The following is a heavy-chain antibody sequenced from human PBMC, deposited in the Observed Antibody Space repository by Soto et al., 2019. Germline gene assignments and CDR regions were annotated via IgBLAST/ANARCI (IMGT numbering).Heavy chain of an antibody. CDR1: GGTLSNYA. CDR3: ARGVRTGFYGMDV. D-gene: IGHD3-10*01. V-gene: IGHV1-69*01. CDR2: IIPIFGTS. J-gene: IGHJ6*02. Sequence: QVQLVQSGAEVKKPGSSVKVSCKASGGTLSNYALSWVRQAPGQGLEWVGGIIPIFGTSNYAQHFQGRVTITADESTSTAYMELSSLRSEDTAVYYCARGVRTGFYGMDVWGQGTTVTVSS.